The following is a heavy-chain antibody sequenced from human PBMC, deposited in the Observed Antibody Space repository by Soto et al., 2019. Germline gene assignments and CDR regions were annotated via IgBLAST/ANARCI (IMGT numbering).Heavy chain of an antibody. D-gene: IGHD5-12*01. V-gene: IGHV3-33*01. CDR2: IWYDGSNK. CDR3: ARGERGYSGYELDY. J-gene: IGHJ4*02. CDR1: GFTFSSYG. Sequence: GGSLRLSCAASGFTFSSYGMHWARQAPGKGLEWVAVIWYDGSNKYYADSVKGRFTISRDNSKNTLYLQMNSLRAEDTAVYYCARGERGYSGYELDYWGQGTLVTVSS.